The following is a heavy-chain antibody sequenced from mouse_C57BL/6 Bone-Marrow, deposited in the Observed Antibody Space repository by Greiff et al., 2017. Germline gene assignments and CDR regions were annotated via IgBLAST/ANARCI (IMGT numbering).Heavy chain of an antibody. CDR1: GYTFTDYE. CDR3: TPRFYGSSTEWYFDV. CDR2: IDPETGGT. V-gene: IGHV1-15*01. D-gene: IGHD1-1*01. J-gene: IGHJ1*03. Sequence: VQLQQSGAELVRPGASVTLSCKASGYTFTDYEMHWVKQTPVHGLEWIGAIDPETGGTAYNQKFKGKAILTADKSSSTAYMELRSLTSEDSAVYYSTPRFYGSSTEWYFDVWGTGTTVTVSS.